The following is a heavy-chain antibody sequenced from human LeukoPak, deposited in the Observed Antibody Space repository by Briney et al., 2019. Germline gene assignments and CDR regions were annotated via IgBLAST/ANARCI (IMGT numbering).Heavy chain of an antibody. CDR3: ARDKQLDWAHYYYMDV. V-gene: IGHV1-2*02. J-gene: IGHJ6*03. D-gene: IGHD1-1*01. CDR2: INPDSGGT. CDR1: GYTFTGYY. Sequence: ASVKVSCKASGYTFTGYYMHWVRQAPGHGLEWMGWINPDSGGTNYAQKFQGRVTMTRDTSINTAYMELSRLRSDDTAVYYCARDKQLDWAHYYYMDVWGKGTTVTVSS.